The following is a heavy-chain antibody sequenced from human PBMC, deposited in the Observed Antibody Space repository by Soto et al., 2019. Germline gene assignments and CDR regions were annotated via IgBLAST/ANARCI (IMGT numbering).Heavy chain of an antibody. Sequence: ASVKVSCKASGYTFTSYYMHWVRQAPGQGLEWMGIINPSGGSTSYAQKFQGRVTMTRDTSTSTVYMELRSLRSEDTAVYYCARNHGTVLRFLAFDYWGQGTLVTVSS. V-gene: IGHV1-46*01. CDR3: ARNHGTVLRFLAFDY. D-gene: IGHD3-3*01. J-gene: IGHJ4*02. CDR2: INPSGGST. CDR1: GYTFTSYY.